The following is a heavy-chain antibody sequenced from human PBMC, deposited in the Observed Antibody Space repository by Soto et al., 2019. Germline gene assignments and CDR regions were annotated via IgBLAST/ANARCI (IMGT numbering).Heavy chain of an antibody. CDR1: GGSISSYY. D-gene: IGHD5-18*01. J-gene: IGHJ4*02. V-gene: IGHV4-59*08. Sequence: SETLSLTCTVAGGSISSYYWSWIRQPPGKGLEWIGYIYYSGSTNYNPSLKSRVTISVDTSKNQFSLKLSSVTAADTAVYYCARRWGYSYDFWGQGTLVTVSS. CDR3: ARRWGYSYDF. CDR2: IYYSGST.